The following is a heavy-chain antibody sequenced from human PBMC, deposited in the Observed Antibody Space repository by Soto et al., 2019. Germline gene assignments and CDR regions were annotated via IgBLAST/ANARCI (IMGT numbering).Heavy chain of an antibody. CDR1: GYTFTSYG. Sequence: WASVKVSCKASGYTFTSYGISWVRQAPGQGLEWMGWISAYNGNTNYAQKLQGRVTMTTDTSTSTAYMELRSLRSDDTAAYYCARDYDFWSLDPWGQGTLVTVSS. J-gene: IGHJ5*02. V-gene: IGHV1-18*01. CDR2: ISAYNGNT. D-gene: IGHD3-3*01. CDR3: ARDYDFWSLDP.